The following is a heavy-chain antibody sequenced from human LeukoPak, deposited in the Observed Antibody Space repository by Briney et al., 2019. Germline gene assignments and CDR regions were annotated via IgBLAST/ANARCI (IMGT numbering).Heavy chain of an antibody. CDR3: ARLVFSSSWYFDY. CDR2: IYTSGST. D-gene: IGHD6-13*01. V-gene: IGHV4-4*07. Sequence: SETLSLTCTVSGGSISSYYWSWIRQPAGKGLEWTGRIYTSGSTNYNPSLKSRVTISVDKSKNQFSLKLSSVTAADTAVYYCARLVFSSSWYFDYWGQGTLVTVSS. J-gene: IGHJ4*02. CDR1: GGSISSYY.